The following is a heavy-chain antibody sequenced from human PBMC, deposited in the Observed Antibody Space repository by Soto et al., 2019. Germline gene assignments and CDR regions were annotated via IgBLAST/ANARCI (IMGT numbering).Heavy chain of an antibody. J-gene: IGHJ3*02. CDR2: INAGSGNT. D-gene: IGHD3-3*02. CDR1: GYTFSAYT. CDR3: ASDTETLGPRANDALDI. V-gene: IGHV1-3*01. Sequence: QAQLVQSGAEMKKPGASVKVSCKATGYTFSAYTMNWVRQAPGQSLEWMGCINAGSGNTKYSQSFRGRVRITRDTSASTVYMELPGLTSEDTAVYYCASDTETLGPRANDALDICGQRTMVTVSS.